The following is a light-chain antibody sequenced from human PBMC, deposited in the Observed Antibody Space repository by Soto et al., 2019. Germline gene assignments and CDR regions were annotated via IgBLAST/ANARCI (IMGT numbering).Light chain of an antibody. V-gene: IGKV3-20*01. CDR1: QSVTTSY. Sequence: EIVLTQSPGTLSLSPGERATLSCRTSQSVTTSYLAWYQQKPGQAPRLLIYGTSIRATDVPDMFSGSGSATDFTFTISRLEPEDFAVYYCHQYGDSPQTFGQGTKVEI. J-gene: IGKJ1*01. CDR2: GTS. CDR3: HQYGDSPQT.